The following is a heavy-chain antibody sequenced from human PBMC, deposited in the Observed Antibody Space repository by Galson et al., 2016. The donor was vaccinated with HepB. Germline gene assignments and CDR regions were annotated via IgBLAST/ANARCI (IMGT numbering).Heavy chain of an antibody. D-gene: IGHD3-9*01. CDR3: AREPVRLDDLLTGPPKNPDY. J-gene: IGHJ4*02. Sequence: SLRLSCAASGFTVSNYGMHWVRQAPGKGLEWVAVIWSDATNKYYADSVKGRFTISRDNSKNTLYLQMNSLRAEDTAVYYCAREPVRLDDLLTGPPKNPDYWGQGTLVTVSS. V-gene: IGHV3-33*01. CDR2: IWSDATNK. CDR1: GFTVSNYG.